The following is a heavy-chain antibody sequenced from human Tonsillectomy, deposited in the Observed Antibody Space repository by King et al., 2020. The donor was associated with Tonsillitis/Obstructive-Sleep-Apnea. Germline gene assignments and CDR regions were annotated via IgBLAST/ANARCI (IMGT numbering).Heavy chain of an antibody. CDR3: AREGIYDSSGYADAFDI. V-gene: IGHV3-30*04. CDR2: ISYDGSNK. D-gene: IGHD3-22*01. CDR1: RFTFSSYA. Sequence: VQLVESGGGVVQPGRSLRLSCAASRFTFSSYAIHWVRQAPGKGLEWVAVISYDGSNKYYAESVKGRFTISRDNSKNTLDLQMNSLRAEDTAMYYCAREGIYDSSGYADAFDIWGQGTMVTVSS. J-gene: IGHJ3*02.